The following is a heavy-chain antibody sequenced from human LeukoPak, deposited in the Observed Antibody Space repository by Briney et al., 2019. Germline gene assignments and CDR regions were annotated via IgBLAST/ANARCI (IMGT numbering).Heavy chain of an antibody. CDR2: ISSSGSMI. Sequence: PGGSLRLSCAASGFTVSSNYMSWVRQAPGKGLEWVPYISSSGSMIYYADSVKGRFTISRDNAKNSLYLQMNSLRAEDTAVYYCARDRDGGDYWGQGTLVTVSS. CDR1: GFTVSSNY. V-gene: IGHV3-11*04. D-gene: IGHD3-16*01. J-gene: IGHJ4*02. CDR3: ARDRDGGDY.